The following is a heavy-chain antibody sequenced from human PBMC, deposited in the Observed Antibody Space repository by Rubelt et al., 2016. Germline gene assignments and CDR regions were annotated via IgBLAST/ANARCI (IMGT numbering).Heavy chain of an antibody. V-gene: IGHV3-23*01. J-gene: IGHJ4*02. D-gene: IGHD3-22*01. CDR1: GFTFSSYA. Sequence: EVQLLESGGGLVQPGGSLRLSCAASGFTFSSYAMSWVRQAPGKGLEWVSAISGSSVNTYYADSVKGRFTISRDNSKNTLYLQMNSLRAEDTAVYYCARGLGDYSGYWGQGTLVTVSS. CDR2: ISGSSVNT. CDR3: ARGLGDYSGY.